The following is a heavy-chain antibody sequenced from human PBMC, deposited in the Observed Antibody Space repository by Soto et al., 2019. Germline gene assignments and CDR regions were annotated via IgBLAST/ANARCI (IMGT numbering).Heavy chain of an antibody. Sequence: SGPTLVNPTQTLTLTCTFSGFSLDTFGVGVAWIRQPPGKALEWLAAIYWDDDKRYSPSLENKLTISKDTSKNQVLLTLTNVDSVDTATYYCAHRKGGYCSSTSCQGYFDPWGQGTPVTVSS. CDR2: IYWDDDK. D-gene: IGHD2-2*01. J-gene: IGHJ5*02. CDR3: AHRKGGYCSSTSCQGYFDP. CDR1: GFSLDTFGVG. V-gene: IGHV2-5*02.